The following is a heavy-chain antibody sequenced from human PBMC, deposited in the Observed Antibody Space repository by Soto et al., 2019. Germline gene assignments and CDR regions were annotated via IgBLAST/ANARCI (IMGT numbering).Heavy chain of an antibody. V-gene: IGHV3-66*01. CDR1: GFTFSSNY. J-gene: IGHJ3*02. D-gene: IGHD3-9*01. Sequence: GGSLRLSCAASGFTFSSNYMSWVRQAPGKGLEWVSVIYSGGSTYYADSVKGRFTISRDNSKNTLYLQMNSLRAEDTAVYYCARELADWPLGAFDIWGQGTMVTVSS. CDR3: ARELADWPLGAFDI. CDR2: IYSGGST.